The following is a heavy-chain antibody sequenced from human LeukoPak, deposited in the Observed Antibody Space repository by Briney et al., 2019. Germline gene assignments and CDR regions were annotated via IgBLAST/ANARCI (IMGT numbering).Heavy chain of an antibody. D-gene: IGHD5-18*01. CDR3: AKDGGYSYGYGSNWFDP. CDR1: GFTFSNYW. CDR2: INSDGSNT. V-gene: IGHV3-74*01. Sequence: PGGSLRLSCAASGFTFSNYWMHWVRHAPGKGLAGVSRINSDGSNTIYADSVKGRFTISRDNAKNTVYLQMNSLRAEDTAVYYCAKDGGYSYGYGSNWFDPWGQGTLVTVSS. J-gene: IGHJ5*02.